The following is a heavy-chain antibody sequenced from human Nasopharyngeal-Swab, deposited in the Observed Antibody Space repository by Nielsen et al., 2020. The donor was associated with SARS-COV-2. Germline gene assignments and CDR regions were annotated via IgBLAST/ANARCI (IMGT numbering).Heavy chain of an antibody. CDR2: INTNTGNP. J-gene: IGHJ4*02. CDR1: GYTFTSYA. CDR3: ARLSWFGESIYYFDY. V-gene: IGHV7-4-1*02. Sequence: ASVKVSCKASGYTFTSYAMNWARQAPGQGLEWMGWINTNTGNPTYAQGFTGRFVFSLDTSVSTAYLQISSLKAEDTAVYYCARLSWFGESIYYFDYWGQGTLVTVSS. D-gene: IGHD3-10*01.